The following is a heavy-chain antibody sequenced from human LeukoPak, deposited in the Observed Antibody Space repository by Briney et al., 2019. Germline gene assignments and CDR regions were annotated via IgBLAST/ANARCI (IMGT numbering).Heavy chain of an antibody. V-gene: IGHV3-48*03. CDR1: GFTFSSYE. Sequence: GGSLRLSCAASGFTFSSYEMNWVRQAPGKGLEWVSYISSSGSTIYYADSVKGRFSISRYNPNNTLFLQMNSLRAEDTAVYYCAKEGGYSYGFGIGDDALDIWGQGTMVTVS. CDR3: AKEGGYSYGFGIGDDALDI. CDR2: ISSSGSTI. J-gene: IGHJ3*02. D-gene: IGHD5-18*01.